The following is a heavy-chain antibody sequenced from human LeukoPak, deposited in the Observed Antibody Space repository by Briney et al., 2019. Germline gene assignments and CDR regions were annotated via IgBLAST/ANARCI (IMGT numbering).Heavy chain of an antibody. J-gene: IGHJ4*02. V-gene: IGHV3-48*04. CDR3: ARGDDGAY. Sequence: GPLRLYRANSGFNSDIYGMNWIRHARGKGLEWVSHISSGSSPKYYADSVRGRFTISRDNAKKSLYLQMNSLRVEDTAVYYCARGDDGAYWGQGTLVTVSS. CDR2: ISSGSSPK. D-gene: IGHD3-16*01. CDR1: GFNSDIYG.